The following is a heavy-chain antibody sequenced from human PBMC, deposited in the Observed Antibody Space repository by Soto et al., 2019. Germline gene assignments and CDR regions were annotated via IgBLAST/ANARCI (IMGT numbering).Heavy chain of an antibody. CDR2: ISGSGGST. CDR1: GFTFSSYA. V-gene: IGHV3-23*01. D-gene: IGHD2-15*01. Sequence: GGSLRLSCAASGFTFSSYAMSWVRQAPGKGLEWVSAISGSGGSTYYADSVKGRFTISRDNSKNTLYLQMNSLRAEDTAVYYCAKDQEDIVVVVAAPVDYWGQGTLVTVSS. J-gene: IGHJ4*02. CDR3: AKDQEDIVVVVAAPVDY.